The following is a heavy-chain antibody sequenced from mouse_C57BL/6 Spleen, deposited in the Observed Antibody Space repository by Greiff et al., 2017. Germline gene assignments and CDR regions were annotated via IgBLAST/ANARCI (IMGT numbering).Heavy chain of an antibody. V-gene: IGHV1-7*01. CDR3: AIYDPFAY. Sequence: VQLQQSGAELAKPGASVKLSCKASGYTFTSYWMHWVKQRPGQGLEWIGYINPSSGYTKYNQKFKGKATLTADKSSSTAYMQLSSLTYEDSAVYYCAIYDPFAYWGQGTLVTVSA. CDR1: GYTFTSYW. CDR2: INPSSGYT. D-gene: IGHD1-1*01. J-gene: IGHJ3*01.